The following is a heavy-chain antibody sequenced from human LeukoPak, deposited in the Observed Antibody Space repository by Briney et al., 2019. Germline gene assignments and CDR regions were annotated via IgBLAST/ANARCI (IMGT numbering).Heavy chain of an antibody. D-gene: IGHD6-13*01. CDR3: ATTGRSGIAAAGIRYFQH. CDR1: GGSFSGYY. CDR2: INHSGST. V-gene: IGHV4-34*01. Sequence: PSETLSLTCAVYGGSFSGYYWSWIRQPPGKGLEWIGEINHSGSTNYNPSLKSRVTISVDTSKNQFSLKLSSVTAADTAVYYCATTGRSGIAAAGIRYFQHWAQGTLVTVSS. J-gene: IGHJ1*01.